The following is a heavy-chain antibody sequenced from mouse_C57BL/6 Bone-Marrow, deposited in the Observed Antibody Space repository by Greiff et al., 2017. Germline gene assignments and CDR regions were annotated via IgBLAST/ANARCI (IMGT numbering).Heavy chain of an antibody. V-gene: IGHV1-7*01. J-gene: IGHJ3*01. CDR3: AIWVWEAWFAY. D-gene: IGHD4-1*01. CDR2: INPSSGYT. CDR1: GYTFTSYW. Sequence: VQLQQSGAELAKPGASVKLSCKASGYTFTSYWMHWVKQRPGQGLEWIGYINPSSGYTKYNQKFKDKATLTADKSSSTAYMQLSSLTYEASAVYYCAIWVWEAWFAYWGQGTLVTVSA.